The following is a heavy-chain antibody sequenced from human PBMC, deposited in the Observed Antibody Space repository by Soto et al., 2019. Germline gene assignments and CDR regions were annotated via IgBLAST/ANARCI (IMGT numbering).Heavy chain of an antibody. Sequence: QVQLVQSGAEVKKPGASVKVSCKASGYTFSSYGISWVRQAPGQGLEWMGWISAYNGNTNYAQKLQGRVTMTTDTSTSTAYMELRSLRTDDTAVYYGARDTYYDILAGPDYYYGMDVWGQGTTVTVSS. D-gene: IGHD3-9*01. J-gene: IGHJ6*02. CDR1: GYTFSSYG. V-gene: IGHV1-18*01. CDR3: ARDTYYDILAGPDYYYGMDV. CDR2: ISAYNGNT.